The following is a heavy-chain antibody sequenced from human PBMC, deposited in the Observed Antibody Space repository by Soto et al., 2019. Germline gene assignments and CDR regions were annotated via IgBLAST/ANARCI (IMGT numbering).Heavy chain of an antibody. J-gene: IGHJ6*02. CDR1: GGTFSSYA. V-gene: IGHV1-69*01. Sequence: QVQLVQSGAEVKKPGSSVKVSCKASGGTFSSYAISWVRQAPGQGLEWMGGVIPSFGTANYAQKFQGRVTITADESTSRAYMGLSSLGSEETAVYYCARSGVVPAAMCGGSYYYGMDVWGQGTTVTVSS. CDR3: ARSGVVPAAMCGGSYYYGMDV. D-gene: IGHD2-2*01. CDR2: VIPSFGTA.